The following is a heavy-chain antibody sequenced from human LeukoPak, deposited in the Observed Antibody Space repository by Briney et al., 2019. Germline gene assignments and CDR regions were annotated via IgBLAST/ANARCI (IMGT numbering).Heavy chain of an antibody. CDR2: IIPILGIA. D-gene: IGHD5-18*01. CDR3: AREEVSHSYGFRYKLNY. J-gene: IGHJ4*02. Sequence: SVKVSWKASGGTFSSYAISWVRQAPGQGLEWMGRIIPILGIANYAQKFQGRVTITADKSTSTAYMELSSLRSEDTAVYYCAREEVSHSYGFRYKLNYWGQGTLVTVSS. CDR1: GGTFSSYA. V-gene: IGHV1-69*04.